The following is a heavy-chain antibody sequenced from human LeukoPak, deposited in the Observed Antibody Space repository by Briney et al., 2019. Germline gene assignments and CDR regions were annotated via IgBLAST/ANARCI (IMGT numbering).Heavy chain of an antibody. CDR2: IYYSGST. Sequence: SETLSLTRTVSGGSISSYRWSWIRQPPGKGLEWMGHIYYSGSTNYNPSLKSRVTISVDTSKNQFSLKLSSVTAADTAVYYCARILIVDTAMVGSHYFDYWGQGTLVTVSS. CDR1: GGSISSYR. V-gene: IGHV4-59*08. J-gene: IGHJ4*02. D-gene: IGHD5-18*01. CDR3: ARILIVDTAMVGSHYFDY.